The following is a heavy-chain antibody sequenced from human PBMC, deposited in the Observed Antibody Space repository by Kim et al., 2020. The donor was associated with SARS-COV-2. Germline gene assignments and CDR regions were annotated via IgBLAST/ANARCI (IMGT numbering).Heavy chain of an antibody. CDR3: ARDAPTRDYYYGMDV. D-gene: IGHD3-10*01. V-gene: IGHV1-69*01. J-gene: IGHJ6*02. Sequence: KFQGRVTITADESASTAYMELSSLRSEDTAVYYCARDAPTRDYYYGMDVWGQGTTVTVSS.